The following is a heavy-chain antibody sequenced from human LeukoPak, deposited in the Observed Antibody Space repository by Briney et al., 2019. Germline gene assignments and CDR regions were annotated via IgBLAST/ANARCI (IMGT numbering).Heavy chain of an antibody. J-gene: IGHJ3*02. CDR2: INWNSGTM. CDR1: GFSFADAT. CDR3: AKEYDAFDI. V-gene: IGHV3-9*01. Sequence: GGSLRLSCAASGFSFADATMHWVRQVPGKGLEWVSGINWNSGTMGYADSVKGRFTVSRDNAKNSLYLQMNSLKTEDTALYYCAKEYDAFDIWGQGTMVTVSS.